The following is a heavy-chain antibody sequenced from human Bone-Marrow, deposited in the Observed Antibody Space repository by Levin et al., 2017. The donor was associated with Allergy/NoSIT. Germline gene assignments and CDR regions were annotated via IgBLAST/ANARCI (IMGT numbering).Heavy chain of an antibody. D-gene: IGHD5-24*01. J-gene: IGHJ3*01. CDR3: ARGDDLFDL. CDR1: GYSFSTHG. CDR2: ISAYRGNT. Sequence: ASVKVSCKASGYSFSTHGLTWVRQAPGQGLEWMGWISAYRGNTKNAQKFQGRVTMTTDTTTTTGYLELRSLRSDDTAVYYCARGDDLFDLWGQGTLVTVSS. V-gene: IGHV1-18*01.